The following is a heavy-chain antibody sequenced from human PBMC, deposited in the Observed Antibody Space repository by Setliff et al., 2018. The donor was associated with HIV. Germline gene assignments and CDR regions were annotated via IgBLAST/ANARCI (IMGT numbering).Heavy chain of an antibody. CDR2: MYHTGST. V-gene: IGHV4-38-2*01. Sequence: PSETLSLTCAVSGYSISSGCYWGWIRQPPGKGLEWIGSMYHTGSTYYSPSLKSRVTISVATSKNQFSLKLNSVTTADTAVYYCARSRTSSGYYGVTGYGMDVWGQGTTVTVS. CDR3: ARSRTSSGYYGVTGYGMDV. J-gene: IGHJ6*02. D-gene: IGHD3-22*01. CDR1: GYSISSGCY.